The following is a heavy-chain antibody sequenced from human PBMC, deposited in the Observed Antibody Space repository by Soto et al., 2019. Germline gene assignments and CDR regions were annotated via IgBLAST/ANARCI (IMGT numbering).Heavy chain of an antibody. CDR1: RYTFTDYY. CDR2: INANSGGS. D-gene: IGHD2-21*02. CDR3: ARPAYCGGDCYYYFDN. Sequence: ASVKVSWKTSRYTFTDYYMHWLRQAPGQGLEWLGWINANSGGSVYAQQFQGRVTMTRDTSISTAYMELSGLTSDDTAVYYCARPAYCGGDCYYYFDNWGQGTLVTVSS. J-gene: IGHJ4*02. V-gene: IGHV1-2*02.